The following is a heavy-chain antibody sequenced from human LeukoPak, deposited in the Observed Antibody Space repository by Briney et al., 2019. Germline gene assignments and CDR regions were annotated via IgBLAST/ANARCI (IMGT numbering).Heavy chain of an antibody. V-gene: IGHV1-2*02. D-gene: IGHD2-15*01. CDR2: INPNSGGT. CDR1: GYTFTGYY. J-gene: IGHJ4*02. Sequence: ASVKVSCKASGYTFTGYYMHWVRQAPGQGLEWMGWINPNSGGTNYAQKFQGRVTMTRDTSISTAYMELSRLRSDDTAVYYCARLYCSGGSCYPPYYFDYWGQGTLVTVSS. CDR3: ARLYCSGGSCYPPYYFDY.